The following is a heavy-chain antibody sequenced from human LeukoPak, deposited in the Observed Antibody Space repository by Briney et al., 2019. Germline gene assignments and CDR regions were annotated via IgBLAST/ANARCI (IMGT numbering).Heavy chain of an antibody. CDR2: IIPILGIA. J-gene: IGHJ4*02. V-gene: IGHV1-69*04. Sequence: SVKVSCKASGGTFSSYAISWVRQAPGQGLEWMGRIIPILGIANYAQKFQGRVTITADKSTSTAYMELSSLRSDDTAVYYCARDPNIVATISRDYWGQGTLVTVSS. CDR3: ARDPNIVATISRDY. CDR1: GGTFSSYA. D-gene: IGHD5-12*01.